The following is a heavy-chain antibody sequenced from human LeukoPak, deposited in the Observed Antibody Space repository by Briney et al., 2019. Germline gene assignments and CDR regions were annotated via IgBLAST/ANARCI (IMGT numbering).Heavy chain of an antibody. CDR3: ARTGRGDY. CDR1: GFTFSNFW. V-gene: IGHV3-7*05. J-gene: IGHJ4*02. D-gene: IGHD3-9*01. Sequence: SGGSLRLSCAASGFTFSNFWMSWVRQTPEKGLEWVANIEVDGSEKYYVDSVRGRFTISRDNAKNSLYLQMNSLRAEDTAVYCCARTGRGDYWGQGTLVTVSS. CDR2: IEVDGSEK.